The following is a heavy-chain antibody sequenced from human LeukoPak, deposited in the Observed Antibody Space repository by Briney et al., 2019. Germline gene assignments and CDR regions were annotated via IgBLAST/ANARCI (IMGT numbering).Heavy chain of an antibody. Sequence: ESGPALVKPTQTLTLTCTFSGFSLRTSGMRVSWIRQPPGKALEWLSLIDWDDDKFYSTSLKTRLTISKDTSKNQVVLTMTNMDPVDTATYYCARANPDSSGYSFDYWGQGTLVTVSS. J-gene: IGHJ4*02. V-gene: IGHV2-70*04. CDR2: IDWDDDK. CDR3: ARANPDSSGYSFDY. CDR1: GFSLRTSGMR. D-gene: IGHD3-22*01.